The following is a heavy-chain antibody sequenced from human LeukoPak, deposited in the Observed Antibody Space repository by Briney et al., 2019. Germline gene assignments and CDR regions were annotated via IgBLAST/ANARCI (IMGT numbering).Heavy chain of an antibody. Sequence: ASVKVSCKASGYTFTSYGISWVRQAPGQGLEWMGRISAYNGNTNYAQKLQGRVTMTTDTSTSTAYMELRSLRSDDTAVYYCARAILSSSWYYYFDYWGQGTLVTVSS. D-gene: IGHD6-13*01. CDR1: GYTFTSYG. CDR2: ISAYNGNT. J-gene: IGHJ4*02. V-gene: IGHV1-18*01. CDR3: ARAILSSSWYYYFDY.